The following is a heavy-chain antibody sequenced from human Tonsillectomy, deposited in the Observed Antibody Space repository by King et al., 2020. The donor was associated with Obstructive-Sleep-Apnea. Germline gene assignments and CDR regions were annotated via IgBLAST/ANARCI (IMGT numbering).Heavy chain of an antibody. D-gene: IGHD2-2*01. V-gene: IGHV1-69*10. Sequence: QLVQSGAEVKKPGSSVKVSCKASGGTFSSYAISWVRQAPGQGLEWMGGIIPILGIANYAQKFQGRVTITADKSTSTAYMELSSLRSEDTAVYYCAFTDIVGVPAARGGYYGMDVWGQGTTVTVSS. J-gene: IGHJ6*02. CDR3: AFTDIVGVPAARGGYYGMDV. CDR1: GGTFSSYA. CDR2: IIPILGIA.